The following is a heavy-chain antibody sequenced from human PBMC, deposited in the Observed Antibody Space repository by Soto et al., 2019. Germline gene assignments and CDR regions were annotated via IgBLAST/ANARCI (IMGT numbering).Heavy chain of an antibody. V-gene: IGHV1-69*01. J-gene: IGHJ5*02. CDR2: IIPIFGTA. CDR1: GGTFSSYA. D-gene: IGHD3-22*01. CDR3: AAPPTYYYDSSGYGDWFDP. Sequence: QVQLVQSGAEVKKPGSSVKVSCKASGGTFSSYAISWVRQAPGQGLEWMGGIIPIFGTANYAQKFQGRVTITADESTSTAYMELSSLRSEDTAVYYCAAPPTYYYDSSGYGDWFDPWGQGTLVTVSS.